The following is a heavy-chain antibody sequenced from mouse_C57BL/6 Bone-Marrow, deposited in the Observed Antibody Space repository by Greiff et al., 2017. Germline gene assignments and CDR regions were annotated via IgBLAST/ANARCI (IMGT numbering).Heavy chain of an antibody. CDR3: ARDYYGSSFYWYFDV. J-gene: IGHJ1*03. D-gene: IGHD1-1*01. Sequence: QVQLQQPGAELVKPGASVKLSCKASGYTFTSYWMHWVKQRPGRGLEWIGRIDPNSGGTKYNEKFKSKATLTVDKPSSSAYMQLSSLTSEDSAVYYCARDYYGSSFYWYFDVWGTGTTVTVSS. CDR2: IDPNSGGT. V-gene: IGHV1-72*01. CDR1: GYTFTSYW.